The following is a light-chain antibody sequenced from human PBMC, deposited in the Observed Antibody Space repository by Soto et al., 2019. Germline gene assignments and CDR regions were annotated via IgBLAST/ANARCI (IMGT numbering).Light chain of an antibody. CDR3: QVWDMSSDNVI. Sequence: SYELTQPPSVSLAPGQTASITCGGNSIGSKSVHWYQQKPGQAPIVVIYYDSDRPSGIPERFAGSNSGKTATLTIRRVEAGDEADYYCQVWDMSSDNVIFGGGTKLTVL. CDR1: SIGSKS. V-gene: IGLV3-21*04. CDR2: YDS. J-gene: IGLJ2*01.